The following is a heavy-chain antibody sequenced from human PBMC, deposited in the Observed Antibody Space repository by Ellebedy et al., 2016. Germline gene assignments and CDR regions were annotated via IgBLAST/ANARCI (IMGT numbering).Heavy chain of an antibody. CDR1: GGSISSSNW. V-gene: IGHV4-4*02. CDR3: AREGAGWYGAFDY. D-gene: IGHD6-19*01. J-gene: IGHJ4*02. Sequence: SETLSLTCAVSGGSISSSNWWSWVRQPPGKGLEWIGEIYHSGSTNYNPSLKSRVTISVDTSKNQFSLKLSSVTAADTAVYYCAREGAGWYGAFDYWGQGTLVTVSS. CDR2: IYHSGST.